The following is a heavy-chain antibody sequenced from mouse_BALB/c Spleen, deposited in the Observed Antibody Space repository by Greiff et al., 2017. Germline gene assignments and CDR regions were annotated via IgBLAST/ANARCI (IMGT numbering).Heavy chain of an antibody. CDR3: ARKATTVVPYAMDY. CDR2: IDPYYGGT. V-gene: IGHV1-39*01. J-gene: IGHJ4*01. D-gene: IGHD1-1*01. CDR1: GYSFTGYN. Sequence: VHVKQSGPELEKPGASVKISCKASGYSFTGYNMNWVKQSNGKSLEWIGNIDPYYGGTSYNQKFKGKDTLTVDKSTSTAYMQLKSLTSEDSAVYYCARKATTVVPYAMDYGGQGTSVTVSS.